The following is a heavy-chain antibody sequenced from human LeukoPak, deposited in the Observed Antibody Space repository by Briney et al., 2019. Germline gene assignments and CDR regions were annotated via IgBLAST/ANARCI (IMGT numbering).Heavy chain of an antibody. D-gene: IGHD3-3*01. Sequence: SGPTLVHPSQALTLTFTFSGFSRSTRGVGVGWIRQPPVKALEWLALFYWDVDKRYSQSLKSRLTITKDTSKNQVVLTMTNMEPVDTATYYCAHLTYDFWSGYSNRYYFDYWGQGTLVTVSS. J-gene: IGHJ4*02. V-gene: IGHV2-5*02. CDR3: AHLTYDFWSGYSNRYYFDY. CDR1: GFSRSTRGVG. CDR2: FYWDVDK.